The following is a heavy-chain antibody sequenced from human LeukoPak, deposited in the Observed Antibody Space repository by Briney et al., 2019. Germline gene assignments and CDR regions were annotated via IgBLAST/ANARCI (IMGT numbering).Heavy chain of an antibody. CDR2: INPNSGGT. J-gene: IGHJ4*02. CDR1: GGTFSSYA. CDR3: ASTLRNYYDSSGYFDY. V-gene: IGHV1-2*02. D-gene: IGHD3-22*01. Sequence: ASVKVSCKASGGTFSSYAISWVRQAPGQGLEWMGWINPNSGGTNYAQKFQGRVTMTRDTSISTAYMELSRLRSDDTAVYYCASTLRNYYDSSGYFDYWGQGTLVTVSS.